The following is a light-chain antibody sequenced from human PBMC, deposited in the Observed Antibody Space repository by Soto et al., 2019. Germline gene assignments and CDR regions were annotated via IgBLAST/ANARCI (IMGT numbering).Light chain of an antibody. Sequence: QSALTQPASVSGSPGQSITISCTGTSSDVGGYNYVSWYQLHPGKAPKLMIYEVSNRPSGVSNRFSGSNSGNTASLTISGLQAEDEADYYCSSYTSSSPYVFGTGTKLTVL. J-gene: IGLJ1*01. CDR2: EVS. CDR3: SSYTSSSPYV. V-gene: IGLV2-14*01. CDR1: SSDVGGYNY.